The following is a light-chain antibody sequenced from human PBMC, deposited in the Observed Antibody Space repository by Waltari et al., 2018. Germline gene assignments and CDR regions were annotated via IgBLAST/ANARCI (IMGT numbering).Light chain of an antibody. V-gene: IGLV2-23*02. CDR1: ISDVGTSNL. J-gene: IGLJ2*01. Sequence: QSALTQPASVSGSPGQSITISCTGTISDVGTSNLVTWYQHHPGKAPKLIIYEANKRPSGVSDRLSGSKSGNTASLTISGLQAEDEADYYCCTYVGRTTFHVTFGGGTKLTVL. CDR3: CTYVGRTTFHVT. CDR2: EAN.